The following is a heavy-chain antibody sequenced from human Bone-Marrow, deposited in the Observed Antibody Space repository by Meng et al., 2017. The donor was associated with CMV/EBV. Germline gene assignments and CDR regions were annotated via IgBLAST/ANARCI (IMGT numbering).Heavy chain of an antibody. CDR2: IYYSGST. Sequence: GSLRLSCTVSGGSISSSSYHWGWNRQPPGKGLEWIGSIYYSGSTYYNPSLNSRVTISVNTSKNPFSLKLSSVTAADTAVYYCARRSYDFWSGYYSHFDYWGQGTLVTVSS. J-gene: IGHJ4*02. D-gene: IGHD3-3*01. CDR1: GGSISSSSYH. V-gene: IGHV4-39*01. CDR3: ARRSYDFWSGYYSHFDY.